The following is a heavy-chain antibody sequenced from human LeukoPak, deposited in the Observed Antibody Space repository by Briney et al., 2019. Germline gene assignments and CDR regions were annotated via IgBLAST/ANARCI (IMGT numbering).Heavy chain of an antibody. CDR3: VRPDRIFGVPAAFDA. CDR2: IIPKYSAS. V-gene: IGHV1-69*13. CDR1: GGSFSDYP. D-gene: IGHD3-3*02. J-gene: IGHJ3*01. Sequence: SVKVSCKAPGGSFSDYPINWVRQAPGQGLEWLGGIIPKYSASNYAQAFQGRVTITADESTNTVYMEMSGLRPDDTAVYYCVRPDRIFGVPAAFDAWGQGTLVAVSS.